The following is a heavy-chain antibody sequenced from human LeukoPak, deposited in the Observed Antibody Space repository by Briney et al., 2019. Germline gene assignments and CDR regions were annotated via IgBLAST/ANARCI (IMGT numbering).Heavy chain of an antibody. CDR3: ARGVGGYCSSTSCYAEHPVDY. D-gene: IGHD2-2*01. CDR1: GGSISSGDYY. CDR2: IYYSGST. V-gene: IGHV4-30-4*08. Sequence: KPSQTLSLTCTVSGGSISSGDYYWSWIRQPPGKGLEWIGYIYYSGSTYYNPSLKSRVTISVDTSKNQFSLKLSSVTAADTAVYYCARGVGGYCSSTSCYAEHPVDYWGQGTLVTVSS. J-gene: IGHJ4*02.